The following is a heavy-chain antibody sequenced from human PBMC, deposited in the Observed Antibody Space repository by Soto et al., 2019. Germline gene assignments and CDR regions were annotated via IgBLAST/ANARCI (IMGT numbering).Heavy chain of an antibody. J-gene: IGHJ3*02. Sequence: PGGSLRLSCAASGFTFSSCAMHWVRQAPGKGLEWVAVISYDGSNKYYADSVKGRFTISRDNSKNTLYLQMNSLRAEDTAVYYCARERLEYYDFWSGSDALDIWGQGTMVTVSS. CDR2: ISYDGSNK. D-gene: IGHD3-3*01. CDR1: GFTFSSCA. CDR3: ARERLEYYDFWSGSDALDI. V-gene: IGHV3-30-3*01.